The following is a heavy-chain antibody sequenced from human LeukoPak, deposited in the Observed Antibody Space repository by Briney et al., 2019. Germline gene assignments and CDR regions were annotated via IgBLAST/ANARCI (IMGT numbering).Heavy chain of an antibody. V-gene: IGHV4-59*01. J-gene: IGHJ6*03. CDR2: IYYSGST. D-gene: IGHD2-2*01. CDR3: AREGRGYCSSTSCLNYYYYYMDV. Sequence: SETLSLICTVSGGSISSYYWSWIRQPPGKGLEWIGYIYYSGSTNYNPSLKSRVTISVDTSKNQFSLKLSSVTAADTAVYYCAREGRGYCSSTSCLNYYYYYMDVWGKGTTVTISS. CDR1: GGSISSYY.